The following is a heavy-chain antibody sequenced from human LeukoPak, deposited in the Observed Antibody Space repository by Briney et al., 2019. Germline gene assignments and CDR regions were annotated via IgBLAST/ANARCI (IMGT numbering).Heavy chain of an antibody. V-gene: IGHV1-69*13. Sequence: ASVKVSCKASGYTFTSYGISWVRQAPGQGLEWMGGIIPIFGTANYAQKFQGRVTITADESTSTAYMELSSLRSEDTAVYYCARRAVCGGDCYSRWFDPWGQGTLVTVSS. CDR1: GYTFTSYG. D-gene: IGHD2-21*02. CDR2: IIPIFGTA. J-gene: IGHJ5*02. CDR3: ARRAVCGGDCYSRWFDP.